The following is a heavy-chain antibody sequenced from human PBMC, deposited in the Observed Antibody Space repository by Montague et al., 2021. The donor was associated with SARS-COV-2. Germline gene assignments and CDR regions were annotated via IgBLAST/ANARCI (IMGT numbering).Heavy chain of an antibody. CDR1: GFSLSTSGMC. V-gene: IGHV2-70*11. CDR3: ARTFYDILSGYSEWGFDY. J-gene: IGHJ4*02. CDR2: IDWDDDK. D-gene: IGHD3-9*01. Sequence: PALVKPTQTLTLTCTFSGFSLSTSGMCVSWIRQPPGKALEWLARIDWDDDKYYSTSLKTRLTISKDTSKHQVVLTMTNMDPVDTATYYCARTFYDILSGYSEWGFDYWGQGTLVTVSS.